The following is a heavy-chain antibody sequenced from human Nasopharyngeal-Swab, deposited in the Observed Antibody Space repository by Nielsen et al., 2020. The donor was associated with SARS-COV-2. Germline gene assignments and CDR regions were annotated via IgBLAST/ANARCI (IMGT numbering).Heavy chain of an antibody. V-gene: IGHV3-23*01. CDR3: AKRPYCGSNSCYYYFDY. J-gene: IGHJ4*02. CDR1: RFTFRSYA. Sequence: GESLKISCAASRFTFRSYAMSWVRQAPGKGLEWVSAISGSGGSTYYADSVKGRFTISRDNSKNTLYLQMNSLRAEDTAVYYCAKRPYCGSNSCYYYFDYWGQGTLVTVSS. D-gene: IGHD2-2*01. CDR2: ISGSGGST.